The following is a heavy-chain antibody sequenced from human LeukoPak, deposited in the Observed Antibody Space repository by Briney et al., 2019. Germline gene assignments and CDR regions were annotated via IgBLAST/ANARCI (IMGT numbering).Heavy chain of an antibody. V-gene: IGHV4-59*01. CDR3: ASWVTAAGKYFDY. Sequence: SETLSLTCTVSGGSISSYYWSWIRQPPGKGLEWIGYIYYSGSTNYNPSLKSRVTISVDTSKNQFSLKLSFVTAADTAVYYCASWVTAAGKYFDYWGQGTLVTVSS. CDR2: IYYSGST. J-gene: IGHJ4*02. D-gene: IGHD6-13*01. CDR1: GGSISSYY.